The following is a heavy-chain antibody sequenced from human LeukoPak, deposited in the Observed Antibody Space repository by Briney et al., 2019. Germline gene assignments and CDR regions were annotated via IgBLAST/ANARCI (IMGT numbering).Heavy chain of an antibody. D-gene: IGHD4-23*01. CDR1: GDSVSSNSAA. CDR3: ARVGGNGGNSGYAFDI. Sequence: SQTLSLTCAISGDSVSSNSAAWNWIRQSPSRGLEWLGRTYYRSKWYNDYAVSVKSRITINPDTSKNQFSLQLNSVTPEDTAVYYCARVGGNGGNSGYAFDIWGQGTMVTVSS. V-gene: IGHV6-1*01. CDR2: TYYRSKWYN. J-gene: IGHJ3*02.